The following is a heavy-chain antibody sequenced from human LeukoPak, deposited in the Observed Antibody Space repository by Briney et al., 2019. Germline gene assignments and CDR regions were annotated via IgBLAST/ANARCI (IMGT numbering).Heavy chain of an antibody. V-gene: IGHV3-7*01. Sequence: GGSLRLSCGASGFTFSSYAMSWVRQAPGKGLEWAANIKQDGSEKYYVDSVKGRLTISRDNAKNSLYLQMNSLRAEDTAVYYCAREDCSSTSCYIVYWGQGTLVTVSS. CDR1: GFTFSSYA. J-gene: IGHJ4*02. D-gene: IGHD2-2*02. CDR3: AREDCSSTSCYIVY. CDR2: IKQDGSEK.